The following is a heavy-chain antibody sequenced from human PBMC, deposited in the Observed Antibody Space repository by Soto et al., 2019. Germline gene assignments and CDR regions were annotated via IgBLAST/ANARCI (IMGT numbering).Heavy chain of an antibody. CDR2: IYHSGST. V-gene: IGHV4-30-2*01. Sequence: LSLTCAVSGGSISSGGYSWSWIRQPPGKGLEWIGYIYHSGSTYYNPSLKSRVTISVDRSKNQFSLKLSSVTAADTAVYYCARDYYDSSGHFHDAFDIWGQGTMVTVSS. CDR1: GGSISSGGYS. CDR3: ARDYYDSSGHFHDAFDI. J-gene: IGHJ3*02. D-gene: IGHD3-22*01.